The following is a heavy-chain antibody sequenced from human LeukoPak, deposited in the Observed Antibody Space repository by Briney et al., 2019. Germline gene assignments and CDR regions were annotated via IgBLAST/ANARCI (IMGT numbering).Heavy chain of an antibody. V-gene: IGHV4-59*01. CDR1: GGSISPYY. CDR2: VYYTGST. Sequence: SETLSLTCAVSGGSISPYYWSWIRLPPGKGVEWIGYVYYTGSTEYNPSLKSRVTISLDTSKNQFSLKLGSVSAADTAIYYCARDYVTYFDSWGQGILVTVSP. CDR3: ARDYVTYFDS. J-gene: IGHJ4*02. D-gene: IGHD3-10*02.